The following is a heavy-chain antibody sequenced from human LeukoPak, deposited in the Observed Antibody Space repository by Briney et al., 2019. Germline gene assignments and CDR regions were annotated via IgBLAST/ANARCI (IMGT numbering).Heavy chain of an antibody. CDR1: EFTFSRYW. CDR2: INSDGTIT. CDR3: VRDSSASY. Sequence: GGSLRLACAASEFTFSRYWMQWVRQAPGKGLVCVSRINSDGTITNYADSVKGRFTISRDNAKNTLYLQMNSLRAEDTAVYYCVRDSSASYWGQGTLVTVSS. V-gene: IGHV3-74*01. D-gene: IGHD3-22*01. J-gene: IGHJ4*02.